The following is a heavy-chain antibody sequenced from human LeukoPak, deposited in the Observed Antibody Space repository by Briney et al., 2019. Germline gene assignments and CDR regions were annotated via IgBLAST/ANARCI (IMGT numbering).Heavy chain of an antibody. CDR2: ISDSAGTT. J-gene: IGHJ3*02. CDR1: GFTFSRYD. Sequence: PGGSLRLSCTASGFTFSRYDMSWVRQAPGKGLEWVSGISDSAGTTYYADSVKGRFSISRDNSKNTLNLQMNSLRAEDTAVYYCAKSYYYGSGDYSLTAFDIWGQGTMVTASS. D-gene: IGHD3-10*01. CDR3: AKSYYYGSGDYSLTAFDI. V-gene: IGHV3-23*01.